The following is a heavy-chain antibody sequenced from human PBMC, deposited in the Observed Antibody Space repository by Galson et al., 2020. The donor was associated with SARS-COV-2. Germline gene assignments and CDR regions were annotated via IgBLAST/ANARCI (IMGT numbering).Heavy chain of an antibody. CDR3: ATEAQLWLHGWFDP. V-gene: IGHV1-24*01. J-gene: IGHJ5*02. Sequence: ASVKVSCKVSGYTLTELSMHWMRQAPGKGLEWMGGFDPEDGETIYAQKFQGGVTMTEDTSTDTAYMELSSLRSEDTAVYYCATEAQLWLHGWFDPWGQGTLVTVSS. CDR2: FDPEDGET. D-gene: IGHD5-18*01. CDR1: GYTLTELS.